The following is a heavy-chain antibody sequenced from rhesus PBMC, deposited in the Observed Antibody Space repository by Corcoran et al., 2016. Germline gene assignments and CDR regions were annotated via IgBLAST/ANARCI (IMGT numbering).Heavy chain of an antibody. D-gene: IGHD6-31*01. CDR1: GGSISGGYG. J-gene: IGHJ4*01. CDR2: IFGSIGST. Sequence: QVQLQESGPGLVKPSETLSLTCAVSGGSISGGYGWSWIRQPPGKGLEWIGHIFGSIGSTYYNPSLKSRVTISTDTSKNKFSLKLSSVTAADTAVYYCARESSSGHYFDYWGQGVLVTVSS. CDR3: ARESSSGHYFDY. V-gene: IGHV4S7*01.